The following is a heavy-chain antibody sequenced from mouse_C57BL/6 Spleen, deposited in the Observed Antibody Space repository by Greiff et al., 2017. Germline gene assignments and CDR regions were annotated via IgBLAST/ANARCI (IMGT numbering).Heavy chain of an antibody. J-gene: IGHJ3*01. CDR2: IDPSDSYT. D-gene: IGHD3-2*02. V-gene: IGHV1-69*01. CDR3: ARGQTAQERGFAY. CDR1: GYTFTSYW. Sequence: QVQLQQPGAELVMPGASVKLSCKASGYTFTSYWMHWVKQRPGQGLEWIGEIDPSDSYTNYNQKFKGKSTLTVDKSSSTAYMQLSSLTSEDSAVYYCARGQTAQERGFAYWGQGTLVTVSA.